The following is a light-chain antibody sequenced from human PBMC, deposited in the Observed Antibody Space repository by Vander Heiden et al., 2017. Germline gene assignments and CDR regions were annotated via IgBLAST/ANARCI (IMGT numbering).Light chain of an antibody. Sequence: DIQMTQSRSSLSSSGGGRVTITCRASQSISIYFNWYQQTPGIAPKLLIYAGSSLQRRVPSRFSRHPSGPDFPLTIIRPRPEQIAPSSSQQCVSFRWTFRPGTKLEIK. CDR3: QQCVSFRWT. V-gene: IGKV1-39*01. J-gene: IGKJ1*01. CDR2: AGS. CDR1: QSISIY.